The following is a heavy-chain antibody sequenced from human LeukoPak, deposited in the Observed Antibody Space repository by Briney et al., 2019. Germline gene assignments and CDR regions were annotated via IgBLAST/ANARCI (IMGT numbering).Heavy chain of an antibody. D-gene: IGHD2-2*01. CDR3: TIHIVVVPAAKKNWFDP. V-gene: IGHV4-34*01. CDR2: INHSGST. CDR1: GGFFSGYY. Sequence: SETLSLTCAVYGGFFSGYYWSWIRQPPGKGLEWIGEINHSGSTNYNPSLKSRVTISVDTSKNQFSLKLSSVTAADTAVYYCTIHIVVVPAAKKNWFDPWGQGTLVTVSS. J-gene: IGHJ5*02.